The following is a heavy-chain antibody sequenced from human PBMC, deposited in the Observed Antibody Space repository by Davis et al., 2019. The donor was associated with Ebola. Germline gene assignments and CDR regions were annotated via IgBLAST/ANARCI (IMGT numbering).Heavy chain of an antibody. V-gene: IGHV4-59*12. J-gene: IGHJ6*02. CDR2: IYYSGTT. Sequence: MPSETLSLTCTVSGGSINTYYWSWIRQPPGKGLECIGYIYYSGTTNYNPSLKSRVIISVDTSKNQFSLKLSSVTAADTAVYYCARLIIRYYYYGMDVWGQGTTVTVSS. CDR3: ARLIIRYYYYGMDV. D-gene: IGHD3-3*01. CDR1: GGSINTYY.